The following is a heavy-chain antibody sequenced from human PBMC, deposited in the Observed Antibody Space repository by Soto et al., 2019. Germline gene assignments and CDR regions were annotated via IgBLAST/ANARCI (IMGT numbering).Heavy chain of an antibody. Sequence: VQLVESGGGLVKPGGSLRLSCAASGFTFSSYSMNWVRQAPGKGLEWVSSISSSSYIYYADSVKGRFTISRDNAKNSLYLQMNSLRAEDTAVYYCARDYDSSGYYGDIDYWGQGTLVTVSS. CDR2: ISSSSYI. CDR3: ARDYDSSGYYGDIDY. V-gene: IGHV3-21*01. D-gene: IGHD3-22*01. CDR1: GFTFSSYS. J-gene: IGHJ4*02.